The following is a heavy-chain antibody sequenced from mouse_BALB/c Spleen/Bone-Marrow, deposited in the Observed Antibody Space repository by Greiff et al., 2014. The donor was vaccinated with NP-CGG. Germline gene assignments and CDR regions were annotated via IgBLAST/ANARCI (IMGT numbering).Heavy chain of an antibody. Sequence: EVQLQQSGAELVKPGASVKLSCTAFGFNIKDTYMHWVKQRPEQGLEWIGRIDPANGNTKYDPKFQGKATITADTSSNTAYLQLSSLTSEDTAVYYCARRGDGYYAWFAYWGQGTLVTVSA. D-gene: IGHD2-3*01. CDR2: IDPANGNT. J-gene: IGHJ3*01. CDR3: ARRGDGYYAWFAY. CDR1: GFNIKDTY. V-gene: IGHV14-3*02.